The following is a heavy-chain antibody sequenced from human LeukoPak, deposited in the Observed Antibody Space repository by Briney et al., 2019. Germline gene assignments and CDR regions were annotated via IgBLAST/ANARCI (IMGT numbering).Heavy chain of an antibody. CDR2: IYYSGST. CDR1: GGSISSYY. D-gene: IGHD6-19*01. V-gene: IGHV4-59*12. J-gene: IGHJ6*03. CDR3: ARIGSGWFNYYYYYMDV. Sequence: SETLSLTCTVSGGSISSYYWSWIRQPPGKGLEWIGYIYYSGSTNYNPSLKSRVTISVDTSKNQFSLKLSSVTAADTAVYYCARIGSGWFNYYYYYMDVWGKGTTVTISS.